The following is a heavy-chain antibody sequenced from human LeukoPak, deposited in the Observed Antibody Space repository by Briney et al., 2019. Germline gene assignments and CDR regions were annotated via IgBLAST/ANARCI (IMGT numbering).Heavy chain of an antibody. CDR1: GGSFSNFG. J-gene: IGHJ4*02. D-gene: IGHD3-22*01. Sequence: ASVKVSCKASGGSFSNFGISWVRQAPGQGLEWMGWISAYNGNTNYAQKLQGRVTMTTDTSTSTAYMELRSLRSDDTAVYYCARDYYDSSGYPNYWGQGTLVTVSS. V-gene: IGHV1-18*01. CDR3: ARDYYDSSGYPNY. CDR2: ISAYNGNT.